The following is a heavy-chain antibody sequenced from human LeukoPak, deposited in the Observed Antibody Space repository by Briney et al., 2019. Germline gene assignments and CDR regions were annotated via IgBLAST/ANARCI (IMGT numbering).Heavy chain of an antibody. V-gene: IGHV3-7*01. J-gene: IGHJ4*02. CDR1: GFSFSNFW. D-gene: IGHD3-10*01. CDR3: ASGDDSSGDH. CDR2: IHPEGNEK. Sequence: GSLRLSCAVSGFSFSNFWMSWVRQDPGRGLEWVANIHPEGNEKYHVESVKGRFTISRDNTKNLLFLQMNGLRVEDTAVYYCASGDDSSGDHWGQGTLVTVSS.